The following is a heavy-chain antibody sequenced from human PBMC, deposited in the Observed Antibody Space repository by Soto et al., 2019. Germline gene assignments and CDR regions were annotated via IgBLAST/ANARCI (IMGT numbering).Heavy chain of an antibody. D-gene: IGHD3-10*02. CDR3: AIMIGYAVLSFDS. Sequence: QVQLQESGPGLVKPSENLSLTCTVSGGSISSYYWSWIRQPPGKGLEWIGFIFYSGSTSYNPSLKSRVTISMYTSDYQFSLKLNSVTAADTAVYYCAIMIGYAVLSFDSWGQRTLFAVSS. J-gene: IGHJ5*01. V-gene: IGHV4-59*01. CDR1: GGSISSYY. CDR2: IFYSGST.